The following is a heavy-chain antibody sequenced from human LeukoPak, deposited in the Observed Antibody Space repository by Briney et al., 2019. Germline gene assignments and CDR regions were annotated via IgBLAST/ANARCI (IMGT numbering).Heavy chain of an antibody. Sequence: GGSLRLSCAASGFTFSSYWMSWVRQAPGKGLEWVANIKQDGSEKYYVDSVKGRFTISRDNAKNSLYLQMNSLRAVDTAVYYCARPLSDSSTSQEDYFDYWGQGTLVTVSS. CDR2: IKQDGSEK. J-gene: IGHJ4*02. CDR1: GFTFSSYW. D-gene: IGHD2-2*01. CDR3: ARPLSDSSTSQEDYFDY. V-gene: IGHV3-7*01.